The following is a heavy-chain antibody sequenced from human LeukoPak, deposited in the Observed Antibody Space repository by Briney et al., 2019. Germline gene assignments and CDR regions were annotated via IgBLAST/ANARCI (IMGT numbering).Heavy chain of an antibody. CDR3: AREERNWFDP. V-gene: IGHV4-39*07. J-gene: IGHJ5*02. CDR2: IYYSRST. D-gene: IGHD1-26*01. CDR1: GGSISSSSYY. Sequence: PSETLSLTCTVSGGSISSSSYYWGWIRQPPGKGLEWIGSIYYSRSTYYNPSLKSRVTISVDTSKNQFSLKLSSVTAADTAVYYCAREERNWFDPWGQGTLVTVSS.